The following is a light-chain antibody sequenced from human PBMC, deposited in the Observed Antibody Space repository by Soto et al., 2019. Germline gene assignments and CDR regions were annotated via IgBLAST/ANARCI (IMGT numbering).Light chain of an antibody. CDR3: QQYSNYPST. Sequence: GVRVAITCRASQSIGGWLAWYQQKSGKAPKVLISDASNLESGVPSRFSGRRSGTEFTLTITSLQPDDFATYYCQQYSNYPSTFGQETKVEIK. CDR1: QSIGGW. J-gene: IGKJ2*01. V-gene: IGKV1-5*01. CDR2: DAS.